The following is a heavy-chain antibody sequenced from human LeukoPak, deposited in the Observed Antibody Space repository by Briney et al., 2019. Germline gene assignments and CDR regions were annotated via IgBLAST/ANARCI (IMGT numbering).Heavy chain of an antibody. CDR3: ARDATYSEGATYYDRLDY. CDR1: GFTFSGYS. Sequence: PGGSLRLSCAASGFTFSGYSMNWVRQAPGKGLEWVSYISSSSSTMYYADSVKGRFTISRDNAQSSLYLQMSSLRAEDTAVYFCARDATYSEGATYYDRLDYWGQGAQVTVSS. D-gene: IGHD3-22*01. J-gene: IGHJ4*02. V-gene: IGHV3-48*04. CDR2: ISSSSSTM.